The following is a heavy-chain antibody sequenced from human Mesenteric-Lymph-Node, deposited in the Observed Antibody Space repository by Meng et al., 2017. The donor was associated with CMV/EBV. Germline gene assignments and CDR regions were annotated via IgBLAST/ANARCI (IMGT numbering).Heavy chain of an antibody. J-gene: IGHJ6*02. V-gene: IGHV3-21*06. CDR2: ITTSSNYI. CDR1: GFTFSSYS. Sequence: GESLKISCAASGFTFSSYSMNWVRQAPGKGLEWVSSITTSSNYIYYADSVKGRFTISRDNAKNSLYLQMNSLRAEDTAVYYCARDHDYYYGMDVWGQGTTVTVSS. CDR3: ARDHDYYYGMDV.